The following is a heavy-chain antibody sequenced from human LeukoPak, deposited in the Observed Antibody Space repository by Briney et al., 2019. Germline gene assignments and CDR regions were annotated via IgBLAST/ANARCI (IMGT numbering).Heavy chain of an antibody. V-gene: IGHV1-2*02. CDR1: GYTFTSYA. D-gene: IGHD5-24*01. CDR3: ARDRYGDGFAHFDY. Sequence: ASVKVSCKASGYTFTSYAIHWVRQAPGQGLEWMGWITPSGGTNYPQKFQGRVAITRDTSITTAYMDLSRLTSDDTAVYYCARDRYGDGFAHFDYWGQGALVTVSS. CDR2: ITPSGGT. J-gene: IGHJ4*02.